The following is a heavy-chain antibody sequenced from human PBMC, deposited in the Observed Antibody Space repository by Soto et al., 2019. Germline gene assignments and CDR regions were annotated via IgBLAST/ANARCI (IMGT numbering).Heavy chain of an antibody. D-gene: IGHD1-1*01. CDR2: ISGTGGST. CDR3: AKDRSSSGTTVRFDP. V-gene: IGHV3-23*01. J-gene: IGHJ5*02. CDR1: GFTFSSYA. Sequence: GGSLRLSCAATGFTFSSYAMSWVRQAPEKGLEWVSSISGTGGSTYYADSVKGRFTISRDNSKNTLFLQMNSLRAEDTAVYYCAKDRSSSGTTVRFDPWGLGTLVTVSS.